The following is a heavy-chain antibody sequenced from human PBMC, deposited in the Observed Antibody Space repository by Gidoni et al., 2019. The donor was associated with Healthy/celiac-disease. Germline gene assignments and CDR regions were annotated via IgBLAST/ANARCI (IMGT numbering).Heavy chain of an antibody. J-gene: IGHJ6*02. D-gene: IGHD5-18*01. CDR1: GFPFRSYA. V-gene: IGHV3-64D*06. CDR2: ISSNGGST. CDR3: VKDLALYSYDCMDV. Sequence: EVQLVESGGGLVQPGGSLRLSCSASGFPFRSYAMHWVRQAPGKGLEYVSAISSNGGSTYYADAVKGRFTISRDNSKNTLYLQMSSLRAEDTAVYYCVKDLALYSYDCMDVWGQGTTVTVSS.